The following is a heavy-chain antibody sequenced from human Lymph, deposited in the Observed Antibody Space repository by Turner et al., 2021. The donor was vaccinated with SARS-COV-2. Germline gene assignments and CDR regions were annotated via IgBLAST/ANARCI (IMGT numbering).Heavy chain of an antibody. Sequence: EVQPVETGGGLIQPGGSLGLSCAASGFTFSSNCMTRGHQAAGKGLEWASLSYSGGSTNYADTVKGRFTISRDNAKNTLYRQMNRRRAEDTAIYYCARDLQLYGMDVWGQGTTVTVSS. D-gene: IGHD1-1*01. CDR1: GFTFSSNC. CDR3: ARDLQLYGMDV. V-gene: IGHV3-53*02. J-gene: IGHJ6*02. CDR2: SYSGGST.